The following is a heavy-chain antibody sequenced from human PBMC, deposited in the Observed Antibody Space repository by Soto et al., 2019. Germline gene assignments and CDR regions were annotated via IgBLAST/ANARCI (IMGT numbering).Heavy chain of an antibody. V-gene: IGHV1-18*01. J-gene: IGHJ4*02. CDR1: GYTFASYA. CDR3: ARDPPPPDY. Sequence: QVQLVQSGAEVKKPGASVKVSCKASGYTFASYAISWMRQAPGQGLEWMGWISAYNGNTNYAQKLQGRVTMSTDTSTRTAYMELRSLRYDDTAGDYCARDPPPPDYWGQGTLVTVSS. CDR2: ISAYNGNT.